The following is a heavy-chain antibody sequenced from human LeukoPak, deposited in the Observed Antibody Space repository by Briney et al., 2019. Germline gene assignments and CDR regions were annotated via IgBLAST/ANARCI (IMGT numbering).Heavy chain of an antibody. D-gene: IGHD2-8*01. CDR2: IYTSGST. CDR3: ARDPATECSNGVCYKASWFDP. CDR1: GGSISSGSYY. J-gene: IGHJ5*02. Sequence: SETLSLTCTVSGGSISSGSYYWSWIRQPAGKGLEWIGRIYTSGSTNYNPSLKSRVTISVDTSKNQFSLKLSSVTAADTAMYYCARDPATECSNGVCYKASWFDPWGQGTLVTVSS. V-gene: IGHV4-61*02.